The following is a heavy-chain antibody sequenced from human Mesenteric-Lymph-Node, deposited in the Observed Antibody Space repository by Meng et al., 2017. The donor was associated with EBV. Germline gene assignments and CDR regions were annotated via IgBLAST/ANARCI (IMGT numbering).Heavy chain of an antibody. D-gene: IGHD3-10*01. V-gene: IGHV3-33*08. CDR2: IWYDGSKK. Sequence: QLQLAGSWGCGVQVGRFLRLSCGASGFTFISYAMHWVRQAPGKGLAWVAVIWYDGSKKYYADSVKGRFTISRDNSKNTLDLQMNSLRAEDTAVYYCARGYGSGTYHSDYWGQGALVTVSS. CDR1: GFTFISYA. CDR3: ARGYGSGTYHSDY. J-gene: IGHJ4*02.